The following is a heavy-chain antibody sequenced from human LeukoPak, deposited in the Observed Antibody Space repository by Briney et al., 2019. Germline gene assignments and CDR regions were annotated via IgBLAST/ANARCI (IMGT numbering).Heavy chain of an antibody. Sequence: ASVKVSCKASGYTFTNYGITWVRQAPGQGLEWMGWINAYNGNINYAQKLQGRVPMTTDTSTNTVYMELRSLRSDDTAVYYCARDSTVTTGAYFDYWGQGTLVTVSS. J-gene: IGHJ4*02. CDR1: GYTFTNYG. CDR2: INAYNGNI. D-gene: IGHD4-17*01. CDR3: ARDSTVTTGAYFDY. V-gene: IGHV1-18*01.